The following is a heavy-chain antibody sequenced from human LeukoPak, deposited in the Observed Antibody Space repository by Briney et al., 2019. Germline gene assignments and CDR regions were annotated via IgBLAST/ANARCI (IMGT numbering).Heavy chain of an antibody. CDR2: IIPIFGTA. J-gene: IGHJ4*02. D-gene: IGHD5-24*01. CDR3: ARDGGRRDGYNVFDY. V-gene: IGHV1-69*13. CDR1: GGTFSSYA. Sequence: RASVKVSCKASGGTFSSYAISWVRQAPGQGLEWMGGIIPIFGTANYAQKFQGRVTITADESTSTAYMELSSLRSEDAAVYYCARDGGRRDGYNVFDYWGQGTLVTVSS.